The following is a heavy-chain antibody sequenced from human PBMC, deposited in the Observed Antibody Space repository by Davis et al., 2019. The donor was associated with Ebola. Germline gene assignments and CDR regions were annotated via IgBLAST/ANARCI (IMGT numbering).Heavy chain of an antibody. CDR1: GFTFSAHT. Sequence: GGSLRLSCSASGFTFSAHTMHWVRQAPGKGLEWVGRIRSKANSYATAYAASVKGRFTISRDDSKNTAYLQMNSLKTEDTAVYYCTSTTVSKGDYWGQGTLVTVSS. CDR3: TSTTVSKGDY. D-gene: IGHD4-17*01. J-gene: IGHJ4*02. CDR2: IRSKANSYAT. V-gene: IGHV3-73*01.